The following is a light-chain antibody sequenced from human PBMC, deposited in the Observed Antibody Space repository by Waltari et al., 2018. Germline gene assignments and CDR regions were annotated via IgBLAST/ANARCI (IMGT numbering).Light chain of an antibody. CDR2: GTS. CDR1: QSVTSIS. CDR3: QQYDGEVVT. V-gene: IGKV3-20*01. J-gene: IGKJ4*01. Sequence: EIVLTQSPGTLSLSHGERATLSCRASQSVTSISLTWYQKKVGQAPRLLLYGTSSRATGIPDRFSGSVSGTEFTLTISRLEPEDFAVYYCQQYDGEVVTFGGGTKVEI.